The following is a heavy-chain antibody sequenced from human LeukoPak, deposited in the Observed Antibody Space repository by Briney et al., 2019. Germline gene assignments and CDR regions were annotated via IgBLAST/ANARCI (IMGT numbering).Heavy chain of an antibody. D-gene: IGHD3-22*01. Sequence: PGGSLRLSCTASGFTFGDYAMSWVRQAPGKGLEWVGFIRSKAYGGTTEYAASVKGRFTISRDDSKSIAYLQMNSLKTEDTAVYYCTRDGDYYDSSGYSYWFDPWGQGTLVTVSS. V-gene: IGHV3-49*04. CDR2: IRSKAYGGTT. CDR1: GFTFGDYA. J-gene: IGHJ5*02. CDR3: TRDGDYYDSSGYSYWFDP.